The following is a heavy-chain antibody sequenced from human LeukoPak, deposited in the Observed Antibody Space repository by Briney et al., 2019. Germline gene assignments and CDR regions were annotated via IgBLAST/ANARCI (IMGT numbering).Heavy chain of an antibody. D-gene: IGHD3-22*01. CDR3: AKDVWYYYDSSGDYFDY. CDR2: ISDRGSRT. J-gene: IGHJ4*02. Sequence: HPGGPLRLSCAVSGFTLSNYGMSWVRQAPGKGLEWVAGISDRGSRTNYADSVKGRFTISTDHPKNTLYLQMNSLRAEDTAVYYCAKDVWYYYDSSGDYFDYWGQGTLVTVSS. V-gene: IGHV3-23*01. CDR1: GFTLSNYG.